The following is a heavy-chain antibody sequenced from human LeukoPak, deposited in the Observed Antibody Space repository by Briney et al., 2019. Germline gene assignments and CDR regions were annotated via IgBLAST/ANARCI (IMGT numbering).Heavy chain of an antibody. J-gene: IGHJ4*02. CDR1: GFTFSNYW. Sequence: PGGSLRLSCVASGFTFSNYWMHWARQAPGKGLVWVSRIKFDGIETSYADSVTGRFTISRDNAKNTLYLQMTSLRTEDTALYYCATGGTYWSTWTGHWGQGTLVTVSS. CDR3: ATGGTYWSTWTGH. V-gene: IGHV3-74*01. CDR2: IKFDGIET. D-gene: IGHD3-10*01.